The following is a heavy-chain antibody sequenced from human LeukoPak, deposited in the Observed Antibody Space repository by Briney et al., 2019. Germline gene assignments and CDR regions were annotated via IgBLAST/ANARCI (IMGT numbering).Heavy chain of an antibody. CDR3: ARDALSSSS. CDR1: GGSISSSSYY. CDR2: IYYSGST. Sequence: PSETLSLTCTVSGGSISSSSYYWGWIRQPPGKGLEWIGSIYYSGSTYYNPSLKSRVTISVDTSRNQFSLKLSSVTAADTAVYYCARDALSSSSWGQGTLVTVSS. J-gene: IGHJ4*02. V-gene: IGHV4-39*07. D-gene: IGHD6-13*01.